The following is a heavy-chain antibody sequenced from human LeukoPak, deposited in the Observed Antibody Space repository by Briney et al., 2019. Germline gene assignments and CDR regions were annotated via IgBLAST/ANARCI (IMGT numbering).Heavy chain of an antibody. Sequence: SVKVSCKASGGSFSRYAISWVRQAPGQGLKWMGGIIPIFGTANYAQKFQGRVTITADESTRTAYMELRTLRSEDTAIYYCARGSGETGGYYYVYWGRGTPVTVSS. CDR3: ARGSGETGGYYYVY. J-gene: IGHJ4*02. V-gene: IGHV1-69*13. D-gene: IGHD3-22*01. CDR2: IIPIFGTA. CDR1: GGSFSRYA.